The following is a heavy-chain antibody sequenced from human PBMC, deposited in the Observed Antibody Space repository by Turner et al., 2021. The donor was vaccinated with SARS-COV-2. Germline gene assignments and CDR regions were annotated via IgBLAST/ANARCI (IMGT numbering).Heavy chain of an antibody. CDR2: ISYDGSNK. Sequence: QVQLVESGGGVVQPGRSLRLTCAASGFTFSSYGMHWVRQAPGKGLDWVAVISYDGSNKYYADSVKGRFTISRDNSKNTLYLQMNSLRAEDTAVYYCAKLEWLSPDAFDIWGQGTMVTVSS. V-gene: IGHV3-30*18. CDR3: AKLEWLSPDAFDI. J-gene: IGHJ3*02. D-gene: IGHD3-3*01. CDR1: GFTFSSYG.